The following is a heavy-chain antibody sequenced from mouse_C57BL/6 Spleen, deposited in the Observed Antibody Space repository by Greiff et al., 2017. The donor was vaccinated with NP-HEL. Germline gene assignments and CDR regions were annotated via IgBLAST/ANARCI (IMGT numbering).Heavy chain of an antibody. Sequence: QVQLKESGAELVKPGASVKISCKASGYAFSSYWMNWVKQRPGKGLEWIGQIYPGDGDTNYNGKFKGKATLTADKSSSTAYMQLSSLTSEDSAVYFCARAAIYDGYYWGQGTTLTVSS. CDR2: IYPGDGDT. CDR1: GYAFSSYW. CDR3: ARAAIYDGYY. D-gene: IGHD2-3*01. J-gene: IGHJ2*01. V-gene: IGHV1-80*01.